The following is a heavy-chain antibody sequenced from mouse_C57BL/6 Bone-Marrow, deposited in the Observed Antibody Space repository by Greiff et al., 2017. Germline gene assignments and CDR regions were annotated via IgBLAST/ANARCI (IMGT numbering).Heavy chain of an antibody. CDR1: YFAFMASA. CDR2: FTLYSDST. J-gene: IGHJ1*03. D-gene: IGHD2-3*01. Sequence: LQQSGAELVRPGSSVKLSCKDSYFAFMASAMHWVKQRPGHGLAWIGSFTLYSDSTEYSENFKGKATLTANTSSSTAYMELRSLTSEDSAVYYCSRGIYDGPFDVWGKGTTVTVSS. V-gene: IGHV1-49*01. CDR3: SRGIYDGPFDV.